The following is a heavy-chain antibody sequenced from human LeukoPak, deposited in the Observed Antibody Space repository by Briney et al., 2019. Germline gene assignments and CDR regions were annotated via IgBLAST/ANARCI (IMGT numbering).Heavy chain of an antibody. J-gene: IGHJ4*02. D-gene: IGHD3-10*01. Sequence: GASVKVSCKASGYTFTSYGISWVRQAPGQGLEWMGWISAYSGNTNYAQKLQGRVTMTTDTSTSTAYMELRSLRSDDTAVYYCARGYGRGSYYNSYYFDYWGQGTLVTVSS. CDR1: GYTFTSYG. CDR3: ARGYGRGSYYNSYYFDY. V-gene: IGHV1-18*04. CDR2: ISAYSGNT.